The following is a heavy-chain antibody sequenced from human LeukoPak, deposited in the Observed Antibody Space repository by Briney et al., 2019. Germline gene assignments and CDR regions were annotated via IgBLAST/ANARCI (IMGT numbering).Heavy chain of an antibody. D-gene: IGHD6-13*01. CDR3: ASGSSSWYRETFDY. Sequence: SETLSLTCTVSGGFISSSSYYWGWIRQPPGKGLEWIGSIYYSGSTCYNPSLKSRVTISVDTSKNQFSLKLSSVTAADTAVYYCASGSSSWYRETFDYWGQGTLVTVSS. V-gene: IGHV4-39*01. CDR2: IYYSGST. CDR1: GGFISSSSYY. J-gene: IGHJ4*02.